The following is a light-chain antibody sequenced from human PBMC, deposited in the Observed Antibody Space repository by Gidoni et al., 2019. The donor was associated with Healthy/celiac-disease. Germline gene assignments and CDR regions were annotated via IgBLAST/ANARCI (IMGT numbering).Light chain of an antibody. J-gene: IGKJ4*01. CDR2: AAS. Sequence: DIQMTQSPSSLSASVGDRVTITCRASQRISSYLNWYQQKPGKAPKLLIYAASSLQSGVPSRFSGSGSGTDFTLTSISLQPEDFATYYCQQSYSTLLTFGGGTKVEIK. V-gene: IGKV1-39*01. CDR3: QQSYSTLLT. CDR1: QRISSY.